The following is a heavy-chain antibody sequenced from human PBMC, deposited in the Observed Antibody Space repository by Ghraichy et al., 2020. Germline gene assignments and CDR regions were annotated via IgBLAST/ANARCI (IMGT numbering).Heavy chain of an antibody. J-gene: IGHJ5*02. Sequence: TLSLTCTVSGGSINRYYWSWVRQPPGKGLEWIGYVFYTGSTNYNPSLKSRVTMSVDMSKNQFSLKLSSVSAADTAVYYCARSVWSSSWYDWFDPWGQGTLVTVSS. V-gene: IGHV4-59*01. CDR1: GGSINRYY. CDR3: ARSVWSSSWYDWFDP. D-gene: IGHD6-13*01. CDR2: VFYTGST.